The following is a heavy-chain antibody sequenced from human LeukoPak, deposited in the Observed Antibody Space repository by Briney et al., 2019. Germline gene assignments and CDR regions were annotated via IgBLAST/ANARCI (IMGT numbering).Heavy chain of an antibody. J-gene: IGHJ6*03. D-gene: IGHD2-2*01. Sequence: GGSLRLSCAASGFTFSSYEMNWVRQAPGKGLEWVSYISSSGSTIYYADSVKGRFTISRDNAKNSLYLQMNSLRAEDTAVYYCARINSRDCSSTSCSGPRYYYHMDVWGKGTTVTISS. CDR3: ARINSRDCSSTSCSGPRYYYHMDV. CDR2: ISSSGSTI. CDR1: GFTFSSYE. V-gene: IGHV3-48*03.